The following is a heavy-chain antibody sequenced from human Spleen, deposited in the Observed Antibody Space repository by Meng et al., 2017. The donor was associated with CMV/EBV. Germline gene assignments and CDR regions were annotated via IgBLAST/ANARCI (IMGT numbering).Heavy chain of an antibody. D-gene: IGHD1-1*01. Sequence: ETLSLTCTVSGGSVSSGSYYWSWIRQPPGKGLVWVSRINSDGSSTSYADSVKGRFTISRDNAKNTLYLQMNSLRAEDTAVYYCARLQLERRGAFDIWGQGTMVTVSS. CDR3: ARLQLERRGAFDI. CDR1: GGSVSSGSYY. J-gene: IGHJ3*02. CDR2: INSDGSST. V-gene: IGHV3-74*01.